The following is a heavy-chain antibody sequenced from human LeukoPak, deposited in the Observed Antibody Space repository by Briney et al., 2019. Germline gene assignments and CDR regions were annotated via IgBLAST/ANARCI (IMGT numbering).Heavy chain of an antibody. CDR1: GGSISSYY. Sequence: SETLSLTCTVSGGSISSYYWTWIRQPPGKGLEWIGYIYYSGSTNYNPSLKGRVTISVETSKNQFSLKLGSVTAADTAVYYCARRASTSATDIFDIWGQGTMVTVSS. CDR2: IYYSGST. CDR3: ARRASTSATDIFDI. D-gene: IGHD2/OR15-2a*01. V-gene: IGHV4-59*08. J-gene: IGHJ3*02.